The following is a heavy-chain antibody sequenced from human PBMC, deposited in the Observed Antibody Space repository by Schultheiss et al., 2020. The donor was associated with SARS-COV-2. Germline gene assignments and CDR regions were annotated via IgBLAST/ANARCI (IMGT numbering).Heavy chain of an antibody. Sequence: GGSLRLSCAASGFTVSSNYMSWVRQAPGKGLEWVSYISSSGSTIYYADSVKGRFTISRDNAKNSLYLQMNSLRAEDTAVYYCAQLVVVPAANPDTFDPWGQGTLVTGSS. J-gene: IGHJ5*02. D-gene: IGHD2-2*01. CDR3: AQLVVVPAANPDTFDP. V-gene: IGHV3-11*04. CDR2: ISSSGSTI. CDR1: GFTVSSNY.